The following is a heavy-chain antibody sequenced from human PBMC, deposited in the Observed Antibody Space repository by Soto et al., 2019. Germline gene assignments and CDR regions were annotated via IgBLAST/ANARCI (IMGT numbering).Heavy chain of an antibody. CDR1: GASISSYY. CDR2: IYNSGST. D-gene: IGHD3-22*01. CDR3: ARHTETYDYDSSVDGLDV. V-gene: IGHV4-59*08. J-gene: IGHJ6*02. Sequence: QVQLQESGPGLVKPSETLSLTCTVSGASISSYYWSWIRQPPGKGLEWIGYIYNSGSTNYHPSLKSRVTISVDTSKNQFSLKLSSVTAADPAVYYCARHTETYDYDSSVDGLDVWGQGTKVTVSS.